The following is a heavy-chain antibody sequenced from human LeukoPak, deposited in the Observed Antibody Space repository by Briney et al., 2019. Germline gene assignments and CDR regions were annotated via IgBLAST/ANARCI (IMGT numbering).Heavy chain of an antibody. J-gene: IGHJ4*02. V-gene: IGHV3-30*02. CDR1: GFTFSSYD. Sequence: PGGSLRLSCAASGFTFSSYDMHWVRQAPGKGLEWVAFIRYDGSNKYYADSVKGRFTISRDNSKNTLYLQMNSLRPEDTAVYYCAKDPRYYYGSGDYWGQGTLVTVSS. CDR2: IRYDGSNK. CDR3: AKDPRYYYGSGDY. D-gene: IGHD3-10*01.